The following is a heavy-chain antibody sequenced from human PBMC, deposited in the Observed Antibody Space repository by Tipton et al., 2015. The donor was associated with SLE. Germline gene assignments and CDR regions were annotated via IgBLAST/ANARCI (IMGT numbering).Heavy chain of an antibody. J-gene: IGHJ6*02. V-gene: IGHV4-39*07. D-gene: IGHD3-10*01. CDR3: ARAPRVVRGAEDYYGMDV. CDR2: IYYSGST. Sequence: TLSLTCTVSGGSISSSSYYWGWIRQPPGKGLEWIGSIYYSGSTYYNPSLKSRVTISVDTSKNQFSLKLSSVTAADTAVYYCARAPRVVRGAEDYYGMDVWGQGTTVTVSS. CDR1: GGSISSSSYY.